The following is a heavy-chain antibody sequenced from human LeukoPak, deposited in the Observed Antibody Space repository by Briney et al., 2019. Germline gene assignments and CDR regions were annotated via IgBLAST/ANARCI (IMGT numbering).Heavy chain of an antibody. CDR1: GGTFSSYA. CDR3: ARELCGSIPGGGYVRPNYYYYGMDV. V-gene: IGHV1-46*01. D-gene: IGHD5-12*01. Sequence: ASVKVSCKASGGTFSSYAISWVRQAPGQGLEWMGIINPSGGSTSYAQKFQGRVTMTRDTSTSTVYMELSSLRSEDTAVYYCARELCGSIPGGGYVRPNYYYYGMDVWGQGTTVTVSS. CDR2: INPSGGST. J-gene: IGHJ6*02.